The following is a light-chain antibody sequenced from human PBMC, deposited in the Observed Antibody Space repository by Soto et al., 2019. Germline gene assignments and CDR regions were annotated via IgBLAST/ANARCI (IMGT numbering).Light chain of an antibody. J-gene: IGLJ2*01. V-gene: IGLV1-40*01. CDR1: NSNIGAGYD. CDR3: QSYDTRSLSYVV. CDR2: NNN. Sequence: QSVLTQPPSVSGAPGQRVTISCTGSNSNIGAGYDVHWYQQLPGTAPKFLISNNNNRPSGVPDRFSASKSGTSASLAISGLQAEDEADYYCQSYDTRSLSYVVFGGGTKLTVL.